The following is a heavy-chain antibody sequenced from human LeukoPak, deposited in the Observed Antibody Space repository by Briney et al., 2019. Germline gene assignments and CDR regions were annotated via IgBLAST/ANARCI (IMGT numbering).Heavy chain of an antibody. D-gene: IGHD6-19*01. CDR3: ATLRILSGAFDI. Sequence: ASVKVSCKASGGTFSSYAISWVRQAPGQGLEWMGWISAYNGNTNYAQKLQGRVTMTTDTSTSTAYMELRSLRSDGTAVYYCATLRILSGAFDIWGQGTMVTVSS. V-gene: IGHV1-18*01. CDR2: ISAYNGNT. J-gene: IGHJ3*02. CDR1: GGTFSSYA.